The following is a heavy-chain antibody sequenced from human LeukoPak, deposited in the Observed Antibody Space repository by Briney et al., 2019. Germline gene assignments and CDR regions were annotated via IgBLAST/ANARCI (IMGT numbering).Heavy chain of an antibody. Sequence: SETLSLTCMVSGDSISSGDYYWSWIRQPAGKGLEWLGRISSSGSTNYNPSLKSRVTISVDTSKNQFSLKLSSVTAADTAVYFCARGPYSYDSSGAFDIWGQGTMVTVSS. D-gene: IGHD3-22*01. CDR1: GDSISSGDYY. J-gene: IGHJ3*02. CDR2: ISSSGST. CDR3: ARGPYSYDSSGAFDI. V-gene: IGHV4-61*02.